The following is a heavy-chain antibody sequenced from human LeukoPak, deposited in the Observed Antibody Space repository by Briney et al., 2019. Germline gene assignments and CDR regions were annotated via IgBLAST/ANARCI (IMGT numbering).Heavy chain of an antibody. J-gene: IGHJ5*02. V-gene: IGHV4-34*01. Sequence: SETLSLTCAVYGGSFSGYYWSWIRQPPGKGLEWIGEINHSGSTNYNPSLKSRVTISVDTSKNQFSLKLSSVTAADTAVYYCARAVLLRRNWFDPWGQGALVAVSS. CDR1: GGSFSGYY. CDR2: INHSGST. D-gene: IGHD3-22*01. CDR3: ARAVLLRRNWFDP.